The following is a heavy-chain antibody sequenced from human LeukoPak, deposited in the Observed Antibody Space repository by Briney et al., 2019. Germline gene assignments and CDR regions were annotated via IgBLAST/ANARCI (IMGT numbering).Heavy chain of an antibody. J-gene: IGHJ3*02. V-gene: IGHV1-69*04. D-gene: IGHD2-15*01. CDR2: IIPILGIA. Sequence: SVKVSCKASGGTFSSYAISWVRQAPGQGLEWMGRIIPILGIANYAQKFQGRVTITADKSTSTAYMELSSLRSEDTAVYYCARSLVVHGEGAFDIWGQGTMVTVSS. CDR1: GGTFSSYA. CDR3: ARSLVVHGEGAFDI.